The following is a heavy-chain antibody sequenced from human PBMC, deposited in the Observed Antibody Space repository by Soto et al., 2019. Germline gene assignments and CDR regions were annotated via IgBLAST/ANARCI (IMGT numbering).Heavy chain of an antibody. V-gene: IGHV1-69*04. J-gene: IGHJ4*02. CDR1: GGTFSSYT. CDR3: ARDRGMATITGY. CDR2: IIPILGIA. Sequence: SVKVSCKASGGTFSSYTISWVRQAPGQGLEWMGRIIPILGIANYAQKLQGRVTITTDTSTSTAYMELSSLRSDDTAVYYCARDRGMATITGYWGQGTLVTVSS. D-gene: IGHD5-12*01.